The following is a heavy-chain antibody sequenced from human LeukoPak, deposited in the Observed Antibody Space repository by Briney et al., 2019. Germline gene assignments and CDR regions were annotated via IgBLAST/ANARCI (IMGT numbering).Heavy chain of an antibody. Sequence: GGSLRLSCAASGFTFRNYSMNWVRQAPGKGLEWVSYISSSGSTIYYADSVKGRFTISRDNAKNSLYLQMNSLRAEDTAVYYCARGSGGDYEDADLEFDPWGQGTLVTVSS. CDR1: GFTFRNYS. D-gene: IGHD4-17*01. V-gene: IGHV3-11*01. CDR3: ARGSGGDYEDADLEFDP. J-gene: IGHJ5*02. CDR2: ISSSGSTI.